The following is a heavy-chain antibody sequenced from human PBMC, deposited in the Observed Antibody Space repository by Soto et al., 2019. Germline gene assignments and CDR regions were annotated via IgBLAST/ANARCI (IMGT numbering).Heavy chain of an antibody. Sequence: GASVKVSCKASGGTFSGYAISWVRQAPGQGLEWMGGIIPIFGTANYAQKFQGRVTITADESTSTAYMEQSSLRAEDTAVYYCASGAGYSSSWYGDYWGQGSLVTVSS. CDR2: IIPIFGTA. J-gene: IGHJ4*02. CDR3: ASGAGYSSSWYGDY. D-gene: IGHD6-13*01. CDR1: GGTFSGYA. V-gene: IGHV1-69*13.